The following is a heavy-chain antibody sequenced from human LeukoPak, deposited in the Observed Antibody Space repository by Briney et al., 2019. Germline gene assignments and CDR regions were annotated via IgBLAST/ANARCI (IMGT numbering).Heavy chain of an antibody. Sequence: PSETLSLTCTVSGGSISSYYWSWIRQPAGKGLEWIGRIYTSGSTNCNPSLKSRVTMSVDTSKNQFSLKLSSVTAADTAVYYCARSPYYYDSSGLRNAFDIWGQGTMVTVSS. CDR2: IYTSGST. J-gene: IGHJ3*02. CDR1: GGSISSYY. D-gene: IGHD3-22*01. CDR3: ARSPYYYDSSGLRNAFDI. V-gene: IGHV4-4*07.